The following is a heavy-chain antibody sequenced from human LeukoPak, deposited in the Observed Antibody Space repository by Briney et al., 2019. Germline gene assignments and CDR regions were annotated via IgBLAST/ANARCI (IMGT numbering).Heavy chain of an antibody. CDR3: ARHTYCLGGSCYVDN. V-gene: IGHV4-38-2*01. CDR1: GYSINSGYY. J-gene: IGHJ4*02. CDR2: ISQSGST. D-gene: IGHD2-15*01. Sequence: PSETLSLTCAVSGYSINSGYYWGWIRQPPGKGLEGIGSISQSGSTYYRASLKSRVTISMDTSKNQSYLKLRSVTAADTAVYYCARHTYCLGGSCYVDNWGQGTLVTVSS.